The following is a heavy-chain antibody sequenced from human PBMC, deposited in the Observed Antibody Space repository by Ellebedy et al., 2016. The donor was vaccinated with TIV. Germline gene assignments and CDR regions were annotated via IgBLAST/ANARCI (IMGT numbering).Heavy chain of an antibody. Sequence: AASVKVSCKASGYTFTDYYLHWVRQAPGQGLEWMGWMNPDSGNTAYAQKFQGRVSMTRNTSISTAYLELSNLRSDDTAVYYCARGIRMPSDYWGQGTLVTVSS. CDR2: MNPDSGNT. CDR1: GYTFTDYY. J-gene: IGHJ4*02. D-gene: IGHD2-15*01. V-gene: IGHV1-8*02. CDR3: ARGIRMPSDY.